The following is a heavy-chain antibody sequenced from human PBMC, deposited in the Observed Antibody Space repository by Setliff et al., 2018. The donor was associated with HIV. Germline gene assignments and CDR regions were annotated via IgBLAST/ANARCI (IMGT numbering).Heavy chain of an antibody. CDR2: VYYSGRT. CDR1: GVSITSHY. J-gene: IGHJ6*03. CDR3: ARAIGLGYYYMDV. Sequence: SETLSLTCTVSGVSITSHYWSWIRQPPGKGLEWIGCVYYSGRTNYNPSLKSRVTISVDTSKNQFSLKMTSVTAADTAVYYCARAIGLGYYYMDVWGKGTTVTVSS. V-gene: IGHV4-59*08. D-gene: IGHD7-27*01.